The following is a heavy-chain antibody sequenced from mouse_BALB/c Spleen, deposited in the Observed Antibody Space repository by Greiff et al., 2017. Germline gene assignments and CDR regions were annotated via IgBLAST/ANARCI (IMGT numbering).Heavy chain of an antibody. CDR1: GYTFTDYN. CDR2: INPNNGGT. Sequence: VQLQQSGPELVKPGASVKIPCKASGYTFTDYNMDWVKQSHGKSLEWIGDINPNNGGTIYNQKFKGKATLTVDKSSSTAYMELRSLTSEDTAVYYCARAYYGNYGYYYAMDYWGQGTSVTVSS. CDR3: ARAYYGNYGYYYAMDY. J-gene: IGHJ4*01. D-gene: IGHD2-10*01. V-gene: IGHV1-18*01.